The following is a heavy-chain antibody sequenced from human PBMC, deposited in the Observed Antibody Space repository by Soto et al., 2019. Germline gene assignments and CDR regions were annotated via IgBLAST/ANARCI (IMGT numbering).Heavy chain of an antibody. CDR3: AKDGYYYDSSGYYFGTNPYYYGMDV. CDR2: ISWNSGSI. D-gene: IGHD3-22*01. Sequence: SLILSWGASGGKCVYYCMHWVRQDPGKGLEWVSGISWNSGSIGYADSVKGRFTISRDNSKNTLYLQMNSLRAEDTAVYYCAKDGYYYDSSGYYFGTNPYYYGMDVWGQGTTVTVSS. CDR1: GGKCVYYC. J-gene: IGHJ6*02. V-gene: IGHV3-9*01.